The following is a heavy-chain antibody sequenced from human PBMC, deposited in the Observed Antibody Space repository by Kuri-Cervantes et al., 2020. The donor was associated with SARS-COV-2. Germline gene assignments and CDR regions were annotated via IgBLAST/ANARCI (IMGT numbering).Heavy chain of an antibody. CDR1: GFTFSSYS. Sequence: GESLKISCAASGFTFSSYSMNWVRQAPGKGLEWVSYISSSSSTIYYADSVKGRFTISRVNAKNSLYLQMNSLRAEDTAVYYRARVRMVGWFDPWGQGTLVTVSS. J-gene: IGHJ5*02. CDR2: ISSSSSTI. V-gene: IGHV3-48*01. D-gene: IGHD2-15*01. CDR3: ARVRMVGWFDP.